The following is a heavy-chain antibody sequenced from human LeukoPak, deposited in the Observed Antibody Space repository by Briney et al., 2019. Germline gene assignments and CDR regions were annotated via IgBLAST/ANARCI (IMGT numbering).Heavy chain of an antibody. V-gene: IGHV4-59*12. D-gene: IGHD6-13*01. Sequence: SETLSLTCTVSGGSISSYYWSWIRQPPGKGLEWIGYIYYSGSTNYNPSLKSRVTISVDKSKNQFSLKLSSVTAADTAVYYCAREKDSSSWYEWFDSWGQGTLVTVSS. CDR1: GGSISSYY. J-gene: IGHJ5*01. CDR2: IYYSGST. CDR3: AREKDSSSWYEWFDS.